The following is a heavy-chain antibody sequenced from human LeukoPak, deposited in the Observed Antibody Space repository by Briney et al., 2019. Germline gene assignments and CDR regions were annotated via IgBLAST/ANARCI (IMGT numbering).Heavy chain of an antibody. J-gene: IGHJ3*02. Sequence: GGSLRLSCAASGFTFSSSDMHWVRQVIGGCLEWVSAIDTAGDTYYLASVKGRFTISRENAKSSLYLQMNSLRAGDTAVYYCARVGRLSAFDIWGQGTMVTVSS. CDR1: GFTFSSSD. CDR2: IDTAGDT. V-gene: IGHV3-13*04. CDR3: ARVGRLSAFDI. D-gene: IGHD3-16*01.